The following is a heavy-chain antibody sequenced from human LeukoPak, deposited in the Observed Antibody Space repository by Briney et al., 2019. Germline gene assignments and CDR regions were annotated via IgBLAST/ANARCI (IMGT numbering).Heavy chain of an antibody. V-gene: IGHV3-30*02. J-gene: IGHJ6*03. D-gene: IGHD5-24*01. CDR1: GFTFSSYG. Sequence: PGGSLRLSCAASGFTFSSYGMHWVRQAPGKGLEWVAFIRYDGSNKYYADSVKGRFTISRDNSKNTLYLQMNSLRAEDTAVYYCAMATTYYYYYYMDVWGKGTTVTISS. CDR3: AMATTYYYYYYMDV. CDR2: IRYDGSNK.